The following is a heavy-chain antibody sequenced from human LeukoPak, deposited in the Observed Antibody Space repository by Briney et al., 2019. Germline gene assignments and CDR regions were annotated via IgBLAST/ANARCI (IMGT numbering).Heavy chain of an antibody. Sequence: PGGSLRLSCVSSGFTFSSYWMHWVRQAPGKGLVWVSRINTDGRTTTYADSVKGRFTISRDNAKNSLYLQMNSLRAEDTAVYYCARGLWFGEKGADYWGQGTLVTVSS. CDR1: GFTFSSYW. CDR3: ARGLWFGEKGADY. J-gene: IGHJ4*02. D-gene: IGHD3-10*01. V-gene: IGHV3-74*01. CDR2: INTDGRTT.